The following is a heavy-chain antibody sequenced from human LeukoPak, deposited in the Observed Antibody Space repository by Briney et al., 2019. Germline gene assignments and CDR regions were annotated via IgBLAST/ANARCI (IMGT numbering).Heavy chain of an antibody. D-gene: IGHD3-10*01. CDR1: GDSISGYY. J-gene: IGHJ5*02. V-gene: IGHV4-34*10. CDR3: VKALSGSYYENWFDP. CDR2: IHHSGTI. Sequence: PSETLSLTCTVSGDSISGYYWGWIRQPPGKGLEWIGEIHHSGTINYNPSLKSRITISIDKSKNEISLKLTSVTAADTAVYYCVKALSGSYYENWFDPWGQGTLVTVSS.